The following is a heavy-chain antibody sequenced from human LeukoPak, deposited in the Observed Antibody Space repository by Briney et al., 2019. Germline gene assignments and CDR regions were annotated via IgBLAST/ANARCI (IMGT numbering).Heavy chain of an antibody. CDR2: ISGSGGST. CDR3: AKTIYGDYGGY. J-gene: IGHJ4*02. V-gene: IGHV3-23*01. CDR1: GFTFSSYA. Sequence: GGSLRLSCAASGFTFSSYAMSWVRQASGKGLEWVSAISGSGGSTYYADSVKGRFTISRDNSKNTLYLQMNSLRAEDTAVYYCAKTIYGDYGGYWGQGTLVTVSS. D-gene: IGHD4-17*01.